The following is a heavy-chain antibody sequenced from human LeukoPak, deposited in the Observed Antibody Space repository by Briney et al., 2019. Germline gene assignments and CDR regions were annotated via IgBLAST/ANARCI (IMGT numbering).Heavy chain of an antibody. J-gene: IGHJ4*02. CDR2: INHSGST. D-gene: IGHD3-10*01. CDR1: GGSFSGYY. CDR3: ARGGYYGSGSYSH. Sequence: SETLSLTCAVYGGSFSGYYWSWIRQPPGKGLEWIGEINHSGSTNYNPSLKSRVTISVDTSKNQFSLKLSSVTAADTAVYYCARGGYYGSGSYSHWGQGTLVTVSS. V-gene: IGHV4-34*01.